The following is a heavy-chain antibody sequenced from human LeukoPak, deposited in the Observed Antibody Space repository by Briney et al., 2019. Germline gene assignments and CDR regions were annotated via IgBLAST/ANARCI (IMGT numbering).Heavy chain of an antibody. CDR3: ARAQGDY. CDR1: GGSISSYY. CDR2: INHSGST. J-gene: IGHJ4*02. V-gene: IGHV4-34*01. Sequence: SETLSLTCTVSGGSISSYYWSWIRQPPGKGLEWIGEINHSGSTNYNPSLKSRVTISVDTSKNQFSLKLSSVTAADTAVYYCARAQGDYWGQGTLVTVSS.